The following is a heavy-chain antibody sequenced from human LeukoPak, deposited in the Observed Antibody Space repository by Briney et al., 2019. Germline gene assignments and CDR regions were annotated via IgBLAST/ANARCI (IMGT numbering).Heavy chain of an antibody. J-gene: IGHJ3*02. CDR2: INPSGGST. CDR1: GYTFTSYY. CDR3: ATTVHYYYDTSGPDAFDI. Sequence: ASVKVSCKASGYTFTSYYMHWVRQAPGQGLEWMGIINPSGGSTSYAQKFQGRVTMTRDTSISTAYMELSRLRSDDTAVYYCATTVHYYYDTSGPDAFDIWGQGTMVTVSS. V-gene: IGHV1-46*01. D-gene: IGHD3-22*01.